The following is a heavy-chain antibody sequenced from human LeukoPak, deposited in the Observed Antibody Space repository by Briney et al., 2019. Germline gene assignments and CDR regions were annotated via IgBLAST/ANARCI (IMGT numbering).Heavy chain of an antibody. CDR3: ARAQTRITGTTLDH. D-gene: IGHD1-7*01. J-gene: IGHJ5*02. CDR1: GFTSSSYA. CDR2: ISYDGSNK. Sequence: GGSLRLSCAASGFTSSSYAMHWVRQAPGKGLEWVAVISYDGSNKYYADSVKGRFTISRDNSKNTLYLQMNSLRAEDTAVYYCARAQTRITGTTLDHWGQGTLVTVSS. V-gene: IGHV3-30-3*01.